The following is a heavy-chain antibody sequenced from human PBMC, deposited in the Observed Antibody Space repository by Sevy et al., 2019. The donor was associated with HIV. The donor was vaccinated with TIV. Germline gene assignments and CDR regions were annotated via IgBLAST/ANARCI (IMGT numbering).Heavy chain of an antibody. V-gene: IGHV3-74*01. CDR3: ARDRLWGYEDGYDL. D-gene: IGHD5-18*01. CDR1: EFTFSNFW. CDR2: INNDGSTT. J-gene: IGHJ3*01. Sequence: GGSLRLSCAASEFTFSNFWMHWVRQVPGKGLVWVSGINNDGSTTTYGDSVRGSFTISRDNSKNTLFLQMDSLRVDDTALYFCARDRLWGYEDGYDLWGQGTMVTVSS.